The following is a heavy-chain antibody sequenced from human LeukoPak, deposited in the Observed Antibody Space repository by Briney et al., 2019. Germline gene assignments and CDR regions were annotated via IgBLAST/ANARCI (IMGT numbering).Heavy chain of an antibody. CDR3: ARGRGDGYNFDFDY. CDR2: IKQDGTEK. CDR1: GFTVNNNY. V-gene: IGHV3-7*01. D-gene: IGHD5-24*01. J-gene: IGHJ4*02. Sequence: GGSLRLSCVASGFTVNNNYMNWVRQGPGKGLEWVANIKQDGTEKYYVDSVKGRFTISRDNAKNSLYLQMNSLRAEDTAVYYCARGRGDGYNFDFDYWGQGTLVTVSS.